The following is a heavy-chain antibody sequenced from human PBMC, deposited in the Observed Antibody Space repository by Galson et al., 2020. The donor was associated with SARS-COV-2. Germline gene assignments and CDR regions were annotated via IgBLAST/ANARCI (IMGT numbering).Heavy chain of an antibody. CDR1: GFTVSSNY. CDR2: IYSGGNT. D-gene: IGHD5-18*01. Sequence: GGSLRLSCAASGFTVSSNYMTWVRQAPGKGLEWVSIIYSGGNTDYADSVKGRFTISRDNSKNTLYLQMNSLRVEDTAVYYCAGCERGYSYGQLDYWGQGTLVTVSS. CDR3: AGCERGYSYGQLDY. J-gene: IGHJ4*02. V-gene: IGHV3-66*02.